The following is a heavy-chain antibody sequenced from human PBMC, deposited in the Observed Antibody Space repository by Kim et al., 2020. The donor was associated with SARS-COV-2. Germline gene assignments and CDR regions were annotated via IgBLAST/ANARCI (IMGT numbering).Heavy chain of an antibody. V-gene: IGHV3-33*01. D-gene: IGHD3-22*01. J-gene: IGHJ4*02. CDR1: GFTFSRYG. CDR3: ARDLYFYDSSGPDH. CDR2: IWYDGSNT. Sequence: GGSLRLSCAASGFTFSRYGMHWVRQAPGKGLVWVAVIWYDGSNTYYADSVKGRFTVSRDNSKNTLYLQMNSLRVEDTAVYYCARDLYFYDSSGPDHWGQGTLATVSS.